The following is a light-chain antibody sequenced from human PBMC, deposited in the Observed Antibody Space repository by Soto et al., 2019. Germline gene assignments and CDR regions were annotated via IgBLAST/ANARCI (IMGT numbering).Light chain of an antibody. CDR3: QQANGDPWT. J-gene: IGKJ1*01. CDR2: GAS. V-gene: IGKV1-12*02. Sequence: DIQMTQSPSSVSASVGDRVTISCRASHDVRSWLAWYQQKPGKAPNLLIYGASTLQSGVPSRFSVSGAGTYFTLTISSLQSEEFATYYCQQANGDPWTFGQGTKVEI. CDR1: HDVRSW.